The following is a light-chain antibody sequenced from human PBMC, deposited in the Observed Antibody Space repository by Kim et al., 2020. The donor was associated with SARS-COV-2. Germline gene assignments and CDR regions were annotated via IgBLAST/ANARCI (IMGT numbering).Light chain of an antibody. V-gene: IGLV2-14*03. J-gene: IGLJ3*02. CDR2: DVS. Sequence: GQWTTISCTGTSSDVGGYNYVSWYQQHPGKAPKLMIYDVSNRPSGVSNRFSGSKSGNTASLTISGLQAEDEADYYCSSYTSSSTWVFGGGTKLTVL. CDR3: SSYTSSSTWV. CDR1: SSDVGGYNY.